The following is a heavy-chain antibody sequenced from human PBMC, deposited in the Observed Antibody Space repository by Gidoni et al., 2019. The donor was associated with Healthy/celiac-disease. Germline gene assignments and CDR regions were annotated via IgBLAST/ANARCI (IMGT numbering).Heavy chain of an antibody. J-gene: IGHJ6*02. D-gene: IGHD1-1*01. CDR1: GYTFTGYY. V-gene: IGHV1-2*04. Sequence: QVQLVQSGAEVKKPGASVKVSCKASGYTFTGYYMHWVRQAPGQGLEWMGWINPNSGGTNYAQKFQGWVTMTRDTSISTAYMELSRLRSDDTAVYYCARGEPVQLEPYYYYYGMDVWGQGTTVTVSS. CDR3: ARGEPVQLEPYYYYYGMDV. CDR2: INPNSGGT.